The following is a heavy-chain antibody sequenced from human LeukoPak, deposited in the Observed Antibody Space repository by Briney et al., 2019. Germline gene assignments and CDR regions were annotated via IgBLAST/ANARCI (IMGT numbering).Heavy chain of an antibody. J-gene: IGHJ5*02. D-gene: IGHD3-10*01. Sequence: GGSLRLSCAASGFTFSSYSMNWVRQAPGKGLEWVSSISSSSSYVYYADSVKGRFTISRDNAKNSLYLQMNSLRAEDTAVYYCARDPEWFGERPPNWFDPWGQGTLVTVSS. V-gene: IGHV3-21*01. CDR2: ISSSSSYV. CDR3: ARDPEWFGERPPNWFDP. CDR1: GFTFSSYS.